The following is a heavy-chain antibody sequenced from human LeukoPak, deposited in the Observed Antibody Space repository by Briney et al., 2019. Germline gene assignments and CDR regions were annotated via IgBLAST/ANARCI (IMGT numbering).Heavy chain of an antibody. CDR3: ARAEMATKIFDY. J-gene: IGHJ4*02. CDR2: IRSSSSYI. CDR1: AFTFSSYS. Sequence: GGSLRLSCAASAFTFSSYSMNWVRQAPGKGLEWVSSIRSSSSYIYYADSVKGRFTISRDNAKNSLYLQMSGLRAEDTAVYYCARAEMATKIFDYWGQGTLVTVSS. D-gene: IGHD5-24*01. V-gene: IGHV3-21*01.